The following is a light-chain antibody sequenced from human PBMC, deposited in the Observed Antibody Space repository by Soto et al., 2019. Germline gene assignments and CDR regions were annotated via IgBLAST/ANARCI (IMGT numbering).Light chain of an antibody. CDR2: DVS. CDR1: SSDVGGYNY. V-gene: IGLV2-14*01. Sequence: QSVLTQPASVSGSPGQSITIAFTGTSSDVGGYNYVSWYQQHPGKAPKLMIYDVSNRPSGVSNRFSGSKSANTASLTISGLQAEDEADYYCSSHTSSSTSYVFGTGTRSPS. CDR3: SSHTSSSTSYV. J-gene: IGLJ1*01.